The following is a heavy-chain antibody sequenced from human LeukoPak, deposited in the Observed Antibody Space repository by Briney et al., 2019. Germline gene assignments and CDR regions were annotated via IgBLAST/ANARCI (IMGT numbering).Heavy chain of an antibody. Sequence: ASVKVSCKVSGYTLTELSMHWVRQAPGKGLEWMGGFDPEDGETIYAQKFQGRVTMTEDTSTDTAYMELSGLRSEDTAVYYCATDPTRGYSYGFLWYWGQGTLVTVSS. CDR2: FDPEDGET. CDR1: GYTLTELS. CDR3: ATDPTRGYSYGFLWY. V-gene: IGHV1-24*01. J-gene: IGHJ4*02. D-gene: IGHD5-18*01.